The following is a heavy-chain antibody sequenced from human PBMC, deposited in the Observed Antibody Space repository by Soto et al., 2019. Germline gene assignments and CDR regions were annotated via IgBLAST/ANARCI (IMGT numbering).Heavy chain of an antibody. CDR3: AKDPRPTAAGTGSFDY. V-gene: IGHV3-30*18. CDR2: ISYDGSNK. Sequence: QVQLVESGGGVVQPGRSLRLSCAASGFTFSSYGMHWVRQAPGKGLEWVAVISYDGSNKYYADSVKGRFTISRDKSKNTLYLQMNSLRAEDTAVYYCAKDPRPTAAGTGSFDYWGQGTLVTVSS. J-gene: IGHJ4*02. CDR1: GFTFSSYG. D-gene: IGHD6-13*01.